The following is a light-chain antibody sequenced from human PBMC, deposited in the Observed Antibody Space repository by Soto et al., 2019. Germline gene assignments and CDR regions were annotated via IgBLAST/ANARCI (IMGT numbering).Light chain of an antibody. CDR1: SSDVGGYTY. V-gene: IGLV2-14*03. Sequence: QSALTQPASVSGSPGQSITISCTGTSSDVGGYTYVSWYQHHPGKAPKLVISDVSKRPSGVSNRFSGSKSGNTASLTISGLQAEDEGDYYCSSYTTSSTLVFGAGTKVTVL. CDR3: SSYTTSSTLV. CDR2: DVS. J-gene: IGLJ1*01.